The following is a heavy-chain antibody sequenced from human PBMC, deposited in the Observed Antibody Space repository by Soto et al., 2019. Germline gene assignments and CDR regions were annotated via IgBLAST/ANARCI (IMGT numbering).Heavy chain of an antibody. Sequence: SETLSLTCTVSGGSISSGDYYWSWIRQPPGKGLEWIGEISPSGTTNYSPSLKSRVSISVDTSKNQFSLNLTSLTAADTAVYYCARAPKVSGSAQTRPDFWGQGSLVTVSS. CDR1: GGSISSGDYY. V-gene: IGHV4-30-4*01. CDR2: ISPSGTT. CDR3: ARAPKVSGSAQTRPDF. J-gene: IGHJ4*02. D-gene: IGHD6-6*01.